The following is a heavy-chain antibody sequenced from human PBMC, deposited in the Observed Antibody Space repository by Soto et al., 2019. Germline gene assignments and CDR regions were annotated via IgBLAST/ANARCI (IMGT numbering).Heavy chain of an antibody. D-gene: IGHD3-10*01. Sequence: GGSLRLSCAASGFNFTNYAMSWVRQAPGKGLEWVSSFSASDGTTYYADSLKGRFTISRDNSKNTLYLQMNSLRAEDTAVYYCAKDKGPFGGSRFDYWGQGTLVTVSS. J-gene: IGHJ4*02. CDR1: GFNFTNYA. V-gene: IGHV3-23*01. CDR2: FSASDGTT. CDR3: AKDKGPFGGSRFDY.